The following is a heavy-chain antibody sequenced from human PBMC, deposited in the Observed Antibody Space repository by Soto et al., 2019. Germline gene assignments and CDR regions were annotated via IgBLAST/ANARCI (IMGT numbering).Heavy chain of an antibody. Sequence: PGESLKISCKGSGYSFTSYGIGWVLQMPGKGLEWMGIIYPGDSDTRYSPSFQGQVTISADKSISTAYLQWSSLKASDTAMYYCARHGPVSAGGGYYYYGMYVWGQGTTVTVSS. J-gene: IGHJ6*02. D-gene: IGHD3-16*01. CDR3: ARHGPVSAGGGYYYYGMYV. CDR1: GYSFTSYG. CDR2: IYPGDSDT. V-gene: IGHV5-51*01.